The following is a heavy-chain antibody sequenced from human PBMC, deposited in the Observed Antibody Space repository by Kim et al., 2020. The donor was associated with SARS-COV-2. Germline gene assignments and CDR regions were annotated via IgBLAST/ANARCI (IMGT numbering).Heavy chain of an antibody. CDR1: GGTFSSYA. D-gene: IGHD6-13*01. CDR3: ARVPWVIAAAGAKRYWYFDL. Sequence: SVKVSCKASGGTFSSYAISWVRQAPGQGLEWMGGIIPIFGTANYAQKFQGRVTITADESTSTAYMELSSLRSEDTAVYYCARVPWVIAAAGAKRYWYFDLWGRGTLVTVSS. V-gene: IGHV1-69*13. J-gene: IGHJ2*01. CDR2: IIPIFGTA.